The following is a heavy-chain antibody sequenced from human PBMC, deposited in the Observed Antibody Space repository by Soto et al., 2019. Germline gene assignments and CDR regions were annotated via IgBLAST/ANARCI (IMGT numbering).Heavy chain of an antibody. CDR1: GHSLSSGGYY. V-gene: IGHV4-31*03. CDR2: IYFTGST. J-gene: IGHJ4*02. CDR3: ARDWGSSGWPN. Sequence: QVQLQESGPGLVKPSETLTLTCTVSGHSLSSGGYYWSWIRQHPGKGLEWVGYIYFTGSTLYNPSLKIRLAIAVDTSKNQFSLKLSSVTAADTAVYYCARDWGSSGWPNWGQGVLVTVSS. D-gene: IGHD6-19*01.